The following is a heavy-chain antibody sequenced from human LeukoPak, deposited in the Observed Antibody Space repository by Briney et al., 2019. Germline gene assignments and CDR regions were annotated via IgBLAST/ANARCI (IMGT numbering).Heavy chain of an antibody. V-gene: IGHV4-38-2*01. CDR2: IYHSGST. CDR1: GYSISSDNY. CDR3: ARAPRDSSSSNYMRRFDY. D-gene: IGHD3-22*01. Sequence: SETLSLTCAVSGYSISSDNYWVWIRQPPGRGLEGTGGIYHSGSTYYNPSLKSRVTMSVDTSKNQFSLKLSSVTAADTAVYYCARAPRDSSSSNYMRRFDYWGQGTLVTVSS. J-gene: IGHJ4*02.